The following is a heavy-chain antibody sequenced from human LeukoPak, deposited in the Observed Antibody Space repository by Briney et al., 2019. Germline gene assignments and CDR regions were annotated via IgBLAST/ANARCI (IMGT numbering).Heavy chain of an antibody. J-gene: IGHJ4*02. D-gene: IGHD3-10*01. CDR1: GGSFSGYY. V-gene: IGHV4-34*01. CDR3: ARAYYYGSGRLDY. Sequence: SETLSLTCAVYGGSFSGYYWGWIRQPPGKGLEWIGEIDHSGSTTYNPSLKSRVTISVDTSNNLFSLKLSSVTAADTAVYYCARAYYYGSGRLDYWGQGTLVPVSS. CDR2: IDHSGST.